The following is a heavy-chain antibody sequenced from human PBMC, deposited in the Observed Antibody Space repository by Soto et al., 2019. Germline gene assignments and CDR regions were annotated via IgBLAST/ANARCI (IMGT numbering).Heavy chain of an antibody. Sequence: SETLSLTCAVYGGSFSGYYWSWIRQPPGKGLGWIGEINHSGSTNYNPSLKSRVTISVDTSKNQFSLKLSSVTAADTAVYYCARESPARDAFDIWGQGTMVTVSS. CDR2: INHSGST. CDR3: ARESPARDAFDI. J-gene: IGHJ3*02. CDR1: GGSFSGYY. V-gene: IGHV4-34*01.